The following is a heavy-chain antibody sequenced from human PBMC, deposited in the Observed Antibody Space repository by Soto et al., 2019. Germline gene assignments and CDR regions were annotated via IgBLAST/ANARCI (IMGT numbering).Heavy chain of an antibody. D-gene: IGHD3-22*01. CDR1: GGSFSGHY. Sequence: SETLSLTCAVYGGSFSGHYWSWIRQSPGKGLEWIGEINHSGSTNQNPSLKSRVTISVDTSKNQFSLKLKSVTAADTAVYYCARGITMILVVQGDAPDKYYFDSWRQGTQVTVSS. J-gene: IGHJ4*02. V-gene: IGHV4-34*01. CDR3: ARGITMILVVQGDAPDKYYFDS. CDR2: INHSGST.